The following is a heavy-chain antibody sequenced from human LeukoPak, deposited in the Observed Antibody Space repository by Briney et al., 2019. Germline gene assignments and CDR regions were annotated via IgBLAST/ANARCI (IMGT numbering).Heavy chain of an antibody. CDR3: AGARHGDYRWDY. V-gene: IGHV5-51*01. J-gene: IGHJ4*02. Sequence: GESLKISCKGSGYTFTSYWIGWVRQMPGKGLEWMGIIHSADSNTKYSPSFQGQVTISADKSISTAYLQWSGLKASDTAMYYCAGARHGDYRWDYWGQGTLVTVSS. CDR1: GYTFTSYW. D-gene: IGHD4-17*01. CDR2: IHSADSNT.